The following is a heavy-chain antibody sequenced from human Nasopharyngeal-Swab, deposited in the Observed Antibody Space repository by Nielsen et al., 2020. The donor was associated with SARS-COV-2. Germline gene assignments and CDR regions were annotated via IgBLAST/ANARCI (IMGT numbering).Heavy chain of an antibody. Sequence: GESLKISCQGSGYSFSTYWIGWVRQMPGKGLEWMGIIYPGDSTTKYRPSFQGQVTISADKSISTAYLQWSSLKASDTAMYFCVRLYGGYVDYWGQGTLVTVSS. D-gene: IGHD4/OR15-4a*01. CDR3: VRLYGGYVDY. J-gene: IGHJ4*02. CDR1: GYSFSTYW. CDR2: IYPGDSTT. V-gene: IGHV5-51*01.